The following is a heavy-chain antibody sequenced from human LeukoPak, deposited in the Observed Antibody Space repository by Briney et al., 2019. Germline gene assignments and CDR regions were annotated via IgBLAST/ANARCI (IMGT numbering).Heavy chain of an antibody. Sequence: SETLSLTCAVYGGSFSGYYWSWIRQSPGKGLEWIGEINHSGNTNYNPSLKSRVTISGDTSKKQFSLKLNSVTAADTAVYYCAREWITMVRGVIITSWFDPWGQGTLVTVSS. CDR3: AREWITMVRGVIITSWFDP. V-gene: IGHV4-34*01. CDR2: INHSGNT. J-gene: IGHJ5*02. CDR1: GGSFSGYY. D-gene: IGHD3-10*01.